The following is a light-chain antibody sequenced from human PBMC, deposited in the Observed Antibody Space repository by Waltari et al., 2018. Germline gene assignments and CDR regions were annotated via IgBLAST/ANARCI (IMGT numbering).Light chain of an antibody. J-gene: IGLJ3*02. CDR1: GSNIGNDY. V-gene: IGLV1-51*01. CDR2: GTS. CDR3: ATWDSSLNARV. Sequence: QSVLTQSPSLSAAPGQRVTISCSGSGSNIGNDYVSWYQQVPGTAPKLLIYGTSKRPSGIPDRFSGSKSGSSATLGITGLQTGDEADYYCATWDSSLNARVFGGGTRLTVL.